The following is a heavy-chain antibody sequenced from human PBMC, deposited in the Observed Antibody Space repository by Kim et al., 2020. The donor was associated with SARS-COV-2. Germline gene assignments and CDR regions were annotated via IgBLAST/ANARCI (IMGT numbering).Heavy chain of an antibody. D-gene: IGHD2-2*01. V-gene: IGHV3-30*02. CDR3: ANFEPIVVVPAAEAP. Sequence: DPVKGRFTISRDNSKHTLNLQMNSLRAEDTAVYYCANFEPIVVVPAAEAPWGQGTLVTVSS. J-gene: IGHJ5*02.